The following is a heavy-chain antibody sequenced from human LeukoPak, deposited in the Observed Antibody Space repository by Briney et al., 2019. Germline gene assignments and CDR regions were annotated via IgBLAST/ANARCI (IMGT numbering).Heavy chain of an antibody. CDR3: ASARALYGYSGYDEPYFDY. V-gene: IGHV3-30*03. Sequence: AGGSLRLSCAASGFTFSTYDMHWVRQAPGKGLEWVAVISFDGSNKYYANSVKGRFTISRDNSKNTLYLEMNSLRAEDTAVYYCASARALYGYSGYDEPYFDYWGQGTLVTVSS. CDR1: GFTFSTYD. J-gene: IGHJ4*02. D-gene: IGHD5-12*01. CDR2: ISFDGSNK.